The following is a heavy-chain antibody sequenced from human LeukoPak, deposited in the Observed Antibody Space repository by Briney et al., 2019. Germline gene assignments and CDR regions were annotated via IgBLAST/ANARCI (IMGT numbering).Heavy chain of an antibody. CDR3: TREGRVGVPFDY. V-gene: IGHV1-2*02. CDR1: IYTFTDTD. D-gene: IGHD1-26*01. J-gene: IGHJ4*02. CDR2: INPNAGDT. Sequence: SSVKLSCKTSIYTFTDTDMHWVRQAPGQGLELIGWINPNAGDTTYAQGLKGRVTMTRDTSISTVYMELNSLKLDDTAVYYCTREGRVGVPFDYWGQGTLVTVSS.